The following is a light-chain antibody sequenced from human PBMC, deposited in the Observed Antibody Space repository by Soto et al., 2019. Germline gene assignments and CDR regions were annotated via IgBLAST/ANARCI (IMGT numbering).Light chain of an antibody. CDR3: QQYGSSGT. V-gene: IGKV3-20*01. CDR1: QSVSNNY. J-gene: IGKJ1*01. CDR2: GAS. Sequence: EIVWTQSPGTLSLSPGERATLSCRASQSVSNNYLAWYQPKPGPAPRLRIYGASNRATGIPDRLSGSGSGTDFTLTSSRMEPADFAVYYCQQYGSSGTFGQGTNVDIK.